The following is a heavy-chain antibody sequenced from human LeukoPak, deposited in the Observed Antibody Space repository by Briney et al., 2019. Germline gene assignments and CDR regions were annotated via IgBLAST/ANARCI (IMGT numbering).Heavy chain of an antibody. CDR3: ARGVGTMVRGALPDY. CDR1: GGSFSGYY. Sequence: PSETLSLTCAVYGGSFSGYYWNWIRQPPGKGLEWIGEINHSGSTNYNPSLKSRVTISVDTSKNQFSLKLSSVTAADTAVYYCARGVGTMVRGALPDYWGQGTLVTVSS. V-gene: IGHV4-34*01. CDR2: INHSGST. J-gene: IGHJ4*02. D-gene: IGHD3-10*01.